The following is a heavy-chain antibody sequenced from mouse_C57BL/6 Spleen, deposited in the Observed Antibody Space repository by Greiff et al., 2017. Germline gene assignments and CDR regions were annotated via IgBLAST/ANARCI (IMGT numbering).Heavy chain of an antibody. J-gene: IGHJ3*01. V-gene: IGHV1-50*01. D-gene: IGHD2-12*01. CDR2: IDPSDSYT. CDR1: GYTFTSYW. CDR3: LLRQEFAY. Sequence: QVKLQQPGAELVKPGASVKLSCKASGYTFTSYWMQWVKQRPGQGLEWIGEIDPSDSYTNYNQKFKGKATLTVDTAPSTAYMQLRSLTSEDSAVYYCLLRQEFAYWGQGTLVTVSA.